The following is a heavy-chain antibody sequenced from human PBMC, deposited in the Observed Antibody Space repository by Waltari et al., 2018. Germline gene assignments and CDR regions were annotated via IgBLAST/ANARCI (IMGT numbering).Heavy chain of an antibody. CDR3: ARERRGQSGWYYFDF. CDR2: IKRDGSEE. Sequence: EVQLVESGGGLVQPGGSLRLSCAASGISFSRSWLTWVRQAAGKWVEWVANIKRDGSEEYYVDSVKGRFTISKDNAKNSLYLQMNSLRAEDTAVYFCARERRGQSGWYYFDFWGQGSLVTVSS. CDR1: GISFSRSW. J-gene: IGHJ4*02. V-gene: IGHV3-7*01. D-gene: IGHD6-19*01.